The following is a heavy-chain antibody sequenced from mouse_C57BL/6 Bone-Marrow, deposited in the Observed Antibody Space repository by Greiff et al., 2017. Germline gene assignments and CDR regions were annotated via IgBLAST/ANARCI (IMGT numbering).Heavy chain of an antibody. CDR2: INPNNGGT. Sequence: EVKLVESGPELVKPGASVKIPCKASGYTFTDYNMDWVKQSHGKSLEWIGDINPNNGGTIYNQKFKGKATLTVDKSSSTAYMELRSLTSEDTAVYYCARRLRRGDWYFDVWGTGTTVTVSS. D-gene: IGHD2-4*01. CDR3: ARRLRRGDWYFDV. CDR1: GYTFTDYN. J-gene: IGHJ1*03. V-gene: IGHV1-18*01.